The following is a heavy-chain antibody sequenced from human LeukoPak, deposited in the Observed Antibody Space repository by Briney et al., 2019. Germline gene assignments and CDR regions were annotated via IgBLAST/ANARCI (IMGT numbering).Heavy chain of an antibody. CDR2: IIPILGIA. J-gene: IGHJ4*02. D-gene: IGHD4-23*01. Sequence: ASVKVSCKASGGTFSSYAISWVRQAPGQGLEWMGRIIPILGIANYAQKFQGRVTITADKSTSTAYMELSSLRSEDTAVYYCARYSDGGSSDYFDYWGQGTLATVSS. CDR1: GGTFSSYA. CDR3: ARYSDGGSSDYFDY. V-gene: IGHV1-69*04.